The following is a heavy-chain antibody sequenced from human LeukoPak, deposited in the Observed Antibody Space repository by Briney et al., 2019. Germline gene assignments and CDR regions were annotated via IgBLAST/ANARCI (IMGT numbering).Heavy chain of an antibody. Sequence: GGSLRLSCAASGFTFSSYSMNWVRQAPGKGLEWVPSISSSSSYIYYADSVKGRFTISRDNAKNSLYLQMNSLRAEDTAVYYCARDRGSSWFDAFDIWGQGTMVTVSS. CDR1: GFTFSSYS. V-gene: IGHV3-21*01. J-gene: IGHJ3*02. CDR2: ISSSSSYI. D-gene: IGHD6-13*01. CDR3: ARDRGSSWFDAFDI.